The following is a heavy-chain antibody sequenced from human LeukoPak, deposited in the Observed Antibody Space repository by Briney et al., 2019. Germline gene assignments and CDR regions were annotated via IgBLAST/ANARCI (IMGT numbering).Heavy chain of an antibody. D-gene: IGHD3-10*01. CDR2: IKQDGSEI. Sequence: PGGSLRLSCAASGLTFSAYWMSWVRQTPGKGLEWVANIKQDGSEIYYVDSVKGRFTISRDNAKNSLYLQVNSLRVEDTAVYYCARDGSPFDHWGQGTLVTVSS. CDR3: ARDGSPFDH. J-gene: IGHJ4*02. CDR1: GLTFSAYW. V-gene: IGHV3-7*01.